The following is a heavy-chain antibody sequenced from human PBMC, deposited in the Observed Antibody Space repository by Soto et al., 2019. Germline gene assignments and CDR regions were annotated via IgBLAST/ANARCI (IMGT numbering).Heavy chain of an antibody. CDR2: IKSKTDGRTT. J-gene: IGHJ4*02. V-gene: IGHV3-15*01. D-gene: IGHD2-8*02. CDR1: GFTFSNAW. CDR3: PTFQPLVLHY. Sequence: GGSLRLSCAASGFTFSNAWMSWVRQAPGKGLEWVGRIKSKTDGRTTDYAAPVQCRFTISIDDSKNTLYLQINIPKNEDTPVYYCPTFQPLVLHYRGQGSLVTVSS.